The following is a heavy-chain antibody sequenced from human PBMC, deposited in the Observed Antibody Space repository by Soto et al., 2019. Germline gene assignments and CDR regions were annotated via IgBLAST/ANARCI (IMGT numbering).Heavy chain of an antibody. J-gene: IGHJ6*03. Sequence: QLQLQESGPGLVKPSETLSLTCTVSGGSISSSSYYWGWIRQPPGKGLEWIGSIDYSGSTYYNPSLNSRASISIYASKTQYSLKLSSLTAADTAVYYCARHVPPRPRYCSGLSCYSHYYYSYMDVWGKGTTVTASS. D-gene: IGHD2-15*01. CDR3: ARHVPPRPRYCSGLSCYSHYYYSYMDV. CDR1: GGSISSSSYY. V-gene: IGHV4-39*01. CDR2: IDYSGST.